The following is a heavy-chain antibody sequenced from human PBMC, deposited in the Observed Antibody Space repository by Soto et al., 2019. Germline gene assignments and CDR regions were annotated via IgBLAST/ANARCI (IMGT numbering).Heavy chain of an antibody. CDR3: AREAVSGRTGFDY. J-gene: IGHJ4*02. CDR2: GNAYTGNT. CDR1: GYTFTSYG. Sequence: QVQLVQSGAEVRKPGASVKVSCKASGYTFTSYGISWVRQAPGQGLEWMGWGNAYTGNTNYAQKFQGRVTMTTDTSRRTAYMERRMLRSDDTAVYYCAREAVSGRTGFDYWGQGTLVTVSS. V-gene: IGHV1-18*01. D-gene: IGHD6-19*01.